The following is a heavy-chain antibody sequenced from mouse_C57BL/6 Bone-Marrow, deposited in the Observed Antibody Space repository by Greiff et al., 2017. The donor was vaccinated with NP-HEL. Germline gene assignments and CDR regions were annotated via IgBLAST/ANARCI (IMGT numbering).Heavy chain of an antibody. J-gene: IGHJ3*01. V-gene: IGHV1-26*01. CDR1: GYTFTDYY. CDR3: ARMGGPPAWFAY. Sequence: EVQLQQSGPELVKPGASVKISCKASGYTFTDYYMNWVKQSPGQSLEWIGDINPNNGGTSYNQKFKGKATLTVDKSSSTAYMELRSLTSEDSAVYYCARMGGPPAWFAYWGQGTLVTVSA. CDR2: INPNNGGT.